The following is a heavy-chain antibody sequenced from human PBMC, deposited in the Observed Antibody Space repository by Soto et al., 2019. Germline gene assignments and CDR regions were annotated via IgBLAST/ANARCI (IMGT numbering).Heavy chain of an antibody. CDR1: GYTFTSYA. D-gene: IGHD3-9*01. J-gene: IGHJ5*02. CDR2: INAGNGNT. CDR3: ARSSRVYDLLA. V-gene: IGHV1-3*01. Sequence: GASVKVSWKASGYTFTSYAMHWGRQAPGQRLEWMGWINAGNGNTKYSQKFQGRVTITRDTSASTAYMELSSLRSEDTAVYYCARSSRVYDLLACGQGTLVTVSS.